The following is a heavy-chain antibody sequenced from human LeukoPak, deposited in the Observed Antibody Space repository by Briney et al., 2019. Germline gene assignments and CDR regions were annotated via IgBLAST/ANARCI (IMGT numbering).Heavy chain of an antibody. Sequence: PGGSLRLSCAASGFTFSSYAMSCVRQAPGKGLEWVSAISGSGGSTYYADSVKGRFTISGDNSKNTLYLQMNSLRAEDTAVYYCAKGYRVRFLEWLLSFDYWGQGTLVTVSS. D-gene: IGHD3-3*01. CDR3: AKGYRVRFLEWLLSFDY. V-gene: IGHV3-23*01. CDR2: ISGSGGST. CDR1: GFTFSSYA. J-gene: IGHJ4*02.